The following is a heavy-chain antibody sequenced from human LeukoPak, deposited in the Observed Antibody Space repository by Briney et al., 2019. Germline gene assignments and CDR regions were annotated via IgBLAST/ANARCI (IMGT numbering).Heavy chain of an antibody. J-gene: IGHJ3*02. CDR2: IKSKTDGGTT. CDR3: AKKQNDVAAFDI. D-gene: IGHD2/OR15-2a*01. CDR1: GFTFSNAW. Sequence: GGSLRLSCAASGFTFSNAWMSWVRQAPGKGLEWVGRIKSKTDGGTTDYAAPVKGRFTISRDDSKNTLYLQMNSLKTEDTAVYYCAKKQNDVAAFDIWGQGTMVTVSS. V-gene: IGHV3-15*01.